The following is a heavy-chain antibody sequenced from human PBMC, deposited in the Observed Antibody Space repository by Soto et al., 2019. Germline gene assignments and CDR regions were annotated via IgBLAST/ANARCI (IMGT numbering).Heavy chain of an antibody. J-gene: IGHJ6*03. D-gene: IGHD3-3*01. CDR2: ISYDGSNK. V-gene: IGHV3-30*18. CDR1: GFTFSSYG. CDR3: AKSSAYYDFWSGYHPYDYMDV. Sequence: GGSLRLSCAASGFTFSSYGMHWVRQAPGKGLEWVAVISYDGSNKYYADSVKGRFTISRDNSKNKLYLQMNSLRAEDTAVYYCAKSSAYYDFWSGYHPYDYMDVWGKGTTVTVSS.